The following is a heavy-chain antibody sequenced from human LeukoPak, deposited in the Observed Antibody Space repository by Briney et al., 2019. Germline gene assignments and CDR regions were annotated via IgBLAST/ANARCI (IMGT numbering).Heavy chain of an antibody. V-gene: IGHV3-23*01. Sequence: GGSLRLSCEASGFTLSSYVMGWVRQAPGKGLEWVSLISGGGGSTYYADSVKGRFTVSRDNSRNTLYMELNSLRAEDTAVYYCARGDCSSSSCSGFYGMDVWGQGTTVTVSS. D-gene: IGHD2-2*01. CDR3: ARGDCSSSSCSGFYGMDV. J-gene: IGHJ6*02. CDR1: GFTLSSYV. CDR2: ISGGGGST.